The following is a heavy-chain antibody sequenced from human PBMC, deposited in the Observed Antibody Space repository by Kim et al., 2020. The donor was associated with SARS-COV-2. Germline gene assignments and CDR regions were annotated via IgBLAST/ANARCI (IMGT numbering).Heavy chain of an antibody. Sequence: TSYAQKYQGRVTMTEDTSTDTAYMELSSLRSEDTAVYYCATQEGTGWFDPWGQGTLVTVSS. J-gene: IGHJ5*02. V-gene: IGHV1-24*01. CDR2: T. D-gene: IGHD3-9*01. CDR3: ATQEGTGWFDP.